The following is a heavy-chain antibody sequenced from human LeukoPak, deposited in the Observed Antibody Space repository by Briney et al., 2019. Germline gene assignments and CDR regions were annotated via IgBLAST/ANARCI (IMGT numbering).Heavy chain of an antibody. D-gene: IGHD2-8*02. CDR3: ARLRLGYLTLVVAFDI. V-gene: IGHV4-61*02. CDR1: GGSISSGSYY. CDR2: IYTSGST. J-gene: IGHJ3*02. Sequence: PSETLSLTCTVSGGSISSGSYYWSWIRQPAGKGLEWIGRIYTSGSTNYNPSLKSRVTISVDTSKNQFSLKLSSVTAADTAVHYCARLRLGYLTLVVAFDIWGQGTMVTVSS.